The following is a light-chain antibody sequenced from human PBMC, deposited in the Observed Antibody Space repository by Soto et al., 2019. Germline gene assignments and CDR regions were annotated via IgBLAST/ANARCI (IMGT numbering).Light chain of an antibody. V-gene: IGKV3-20*01. CDR1: QTIGSNH. CDR2: GTS. CDR3: QQYVGWT. Sequence: EIVLTQSPGTLSVSPGERATLSCRASQTIGSNHLAWYQQKPGQAPSLLICGTSSRATGIPDRVSGRGSGTHSSLTITRLETEDSAIFYGQQYVGWTFGHGTMVAIK. J-gene: IGKJ1*01.